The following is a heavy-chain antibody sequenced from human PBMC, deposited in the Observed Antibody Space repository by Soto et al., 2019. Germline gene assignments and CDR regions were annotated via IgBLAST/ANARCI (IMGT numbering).Heavy chain of an antibody. Sequence: GGSLRLSCAASGFTFSSYSMNWVRQAPGKGLEWVSSISSSSSYIYYADSVKGRFTISRDNAKNSLYLQMNSLRAEDTAVYYCARKRTTYSGYVDDAFDIWGQGTMVTVSS. J-gene: IGHJ3*02. CDR3: ARKRTTYSGYVDDAFDI. CDR2: ISSSSSYI. V-gene: IGHV3-21*01. CDR1: GFTFSSYS. D-gene: IGHD5-12*01.